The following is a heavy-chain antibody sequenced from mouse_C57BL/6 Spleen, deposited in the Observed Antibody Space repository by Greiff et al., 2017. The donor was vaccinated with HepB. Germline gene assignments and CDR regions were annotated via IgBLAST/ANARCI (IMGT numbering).Heavy chain of an antibody. CDR3: ARRGPFGY. CDR1: GFTFSDYY. CDR2: ISNGGGST. J-gene: IGHJ3*01. V-gene: IGHV5-12*01. Sequence: DVKLVESGGGLVQPGGSLKLSCAASGFTFSDYYMYWVRQTPEKRLEWVAYISNGGGSTYYPDTVKGRFTISRDNAKNTLYLQMSRLKSEDTAMYYCARRGPFGYWGQGTLVTVSA.